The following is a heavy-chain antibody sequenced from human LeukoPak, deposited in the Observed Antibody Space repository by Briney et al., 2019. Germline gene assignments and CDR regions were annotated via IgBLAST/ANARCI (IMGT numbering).Heavy chain of an antibody. CDR1: GFTFSSYA. CDR3: AKDRGYSYGLFDY. Sequence: PGGSLRLSCAASGFTFSSYAMSWVRQAPGKGLEWVSVISGSGGSTYYADSVKGRFTISRDNSKNTLYLQMNSLRAEDTAVYYCAKDRGYSYGLFDYWGQGTLVTVSS. V-gene: IGHV3-23*01. D-gene: IGHD5-18*01. CDR2: ISGSGGST. J-gene: IGHJ4*02.